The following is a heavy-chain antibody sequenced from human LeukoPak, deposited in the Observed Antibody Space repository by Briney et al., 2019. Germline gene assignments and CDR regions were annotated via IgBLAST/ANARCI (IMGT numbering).Heavy chain of an antibody. CDR3: ARLAGGFLEPVGWFDP. CDR1: GYAFTTYD. J-gene: IGHJ5*02. CDR2: IIPIFGTA. Sequence: ASVKVSCKASGYAFTTYDITWVRQAPGQGLEWMGGIIPIFGTANYAQKFQGRVTITTDESTSTAYMELSSLRSEDTAVYYCARLAGGFLEPVGWFDPWGQGTLVTVSS. V-gene: IGHV1-69*05. D-gene: IGHD3-3*01.